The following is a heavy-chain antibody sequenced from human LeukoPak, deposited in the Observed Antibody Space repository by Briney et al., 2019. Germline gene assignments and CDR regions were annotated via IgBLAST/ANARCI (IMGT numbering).Heavy chain of an antibody. CDR2: IYTSGST. J-gene: IGHJ4*02. D-gene: IGHD3-22*01. Sequence: SETLSLTCTVSGGSLIGYYWSWIRQPPGKGLEWIGYIYTSGSTNYNPSLKSRVTISVDTSKNQFSLKLSSVTAADTAVYYCARGGSSGYYYGWGQGTLVTVSS. CDR1: GGSLIGYY. V-gene: IGHV4-4*09. CDR3: ARGGSSGYYYG.